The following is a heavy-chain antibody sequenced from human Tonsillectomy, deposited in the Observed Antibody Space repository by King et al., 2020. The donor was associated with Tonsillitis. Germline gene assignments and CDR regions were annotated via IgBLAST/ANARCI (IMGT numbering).Heavy chain of an antibody. J-gene: IGHJ4*02. CDR1: GFTFSDHY. Sequence: QLVQSGGGLVKPGGSLRLSCGASGFTFSDHYMNWIRQAPGKGLEWVSYIASGGGYKNYADSVKGRFTVSRDNANNSLYLQMNSLRAEDTAVYYCARDKWGAYWGQGTLVTVSS. CDR2: IASGGGYK. D-gene: IGHD7-27*01. V-gene: IGHV3-11*05. CDR3: ARDKWGAY.